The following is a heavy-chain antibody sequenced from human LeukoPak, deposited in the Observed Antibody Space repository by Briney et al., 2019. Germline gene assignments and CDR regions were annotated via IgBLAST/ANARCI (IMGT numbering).Heavy chain of an antibody. J-gene: IGHJ4*02. CDR1: GGTFSSYA. CDR2: IIPIFGTA. Sequence: SVKVSCKASGGTFSSYAISWVRQAPGQGLEWMGRIIPIFGTANYAQKFQGRVTLTPDESTSTAYMELSSLRSEDTAVYYCARAWNYGSGSAFGYWGQGTLVTVSS. V-gene: IGHV1-69*13. D-gene: IGHD3-10*01. CDR3: ARAWNYGSGSAFGY.